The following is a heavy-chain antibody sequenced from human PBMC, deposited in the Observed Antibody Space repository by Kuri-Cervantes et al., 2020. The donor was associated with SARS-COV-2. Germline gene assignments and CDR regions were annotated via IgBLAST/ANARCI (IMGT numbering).Heavy chain of an antibody. CDR1: GYTFTSYD. CDR2: MNPNSGNT. V-gene: IGHV1-8*02. Sequence: ASVKVSCKASGYTFTSYDINWVRQATGQGLEWMGWMNPNSGNTGYAQKFQGRVTMTTDTSTSTAYMELRSLRSDDTAVYYCARNWLGYCSGGSCRYYYYYMDVWGKGTTVTVSS. CDR3: ARNWLGYCSGGSCRYYYYYMDV. J-gene: IGHJ6*03. D-gene: IGHD2-15*01.